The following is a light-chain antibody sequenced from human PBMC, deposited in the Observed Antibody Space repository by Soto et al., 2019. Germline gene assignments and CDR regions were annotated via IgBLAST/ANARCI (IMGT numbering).Light chain of an antibody. J-gene: IGLJ2*01. CDR3: SSYTSSIVV. CDR1: SSDVGGYNY. Sequence: QSALTQPASVSGSPGQSITISCTGTSSDVGGYNYVSWYQQHPGKAPKLMIYEVSNRPSGVSNRFSGSKSGNTASLTISGLQAEDEVDYYCSSYTSSIVVFGGGTKLTVL. V-gene: IGLV2-14*01. CDR2: EVS.